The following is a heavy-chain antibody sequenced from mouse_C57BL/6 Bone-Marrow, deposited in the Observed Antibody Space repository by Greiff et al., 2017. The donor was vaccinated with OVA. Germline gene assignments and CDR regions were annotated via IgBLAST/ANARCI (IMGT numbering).Heavy chain of an antibody. CDR1: GYSITSGYY. Sequence: DVQLQESGPGLVKPSQSLSLTCSVTGYSITSGYYWNWIRQFPGNKLEWMGYISYDGSNNYNPSLKNRISITRDTSKNQFFLKLNSVTTEDTATYYCARDRDYGSSQFAYWGQGTLVTVSA. CDR2: ISYDGSN. D-gene: IGHD1-1*01. J-gene: IGHJ3*01. V-gene: IGHV3-6*01. CDR3: ARDRDYGSSQFAY.